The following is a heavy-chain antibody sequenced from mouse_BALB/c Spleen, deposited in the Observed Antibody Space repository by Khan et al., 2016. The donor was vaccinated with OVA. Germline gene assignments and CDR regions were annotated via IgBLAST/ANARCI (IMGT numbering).Heavy chain of an antibody. J-gene: IGHJ3*01. D-gene: IGHD2-3*01. CDR1: GYAFTSYW. V-gene: IGHV1S81*02. CDR3: GRGGDGSLAY. Sequence: QLQQPGAEPVKPGASLNLSCKASGYAFTSYWMHWVKQRPGQGLEWIGYINPSNGRTDQNEKFKRKATLTVDKSSSTVYMQLSSLTSEDSAVYYCGRGGDGSLAYWGQGTLVTVSA. CDR2: INPSNGRT.